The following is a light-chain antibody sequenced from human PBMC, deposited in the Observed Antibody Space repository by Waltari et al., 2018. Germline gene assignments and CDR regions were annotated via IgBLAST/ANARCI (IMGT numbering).Light chain of an antibody. CDR2: NDE. CDR1: SSNIGSNS. CDR3: AAWDDSLNGWV. V-gene: IGLV1-44*01. J-gene: IGLJ3*02. Sequence: SVLTQPPSASGTPGQSVTISCSGSSSNIGSNSVNWYQQLPGSAPKLLIYNDEHRPSGVPDRFSGSKSGTSASLAISGLQSEDEADYYCAAWDDSLNGWVFGGGTKLTVL.